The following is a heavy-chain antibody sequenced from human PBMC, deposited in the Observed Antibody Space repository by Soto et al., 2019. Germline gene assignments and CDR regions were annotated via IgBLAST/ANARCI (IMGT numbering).Heavy chain of an antibody. CDR1: GFTFSSFS. V-gene: IGHV3-23*01. D-gene: IGHD3-10*01. Sequence: EVQLLESGGGLVQPGGSLRLSCAASGFTFSSFSMSWVRQVPGKGLEWVSGFSTGGDGGATYYADSVKGRFTISRDNSKNTLFLQMNSLRAEDTAIYYCAKKVNSGPGSQFFDYWGQGALVTVSS. J-gene: IGHJ4*02. CDR3: AKKVNSGPGSQFFDY. CDR2: TGGDGGAT.